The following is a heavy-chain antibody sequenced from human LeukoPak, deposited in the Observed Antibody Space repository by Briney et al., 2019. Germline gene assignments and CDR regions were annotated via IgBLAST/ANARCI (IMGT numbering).Heavy chain of an antibody. V-gene: IGHV1-18*01. CDR1: GYTFTSYA. J-gene: IGHJ4*02. CDR3: KIHDYVWGSYRREPAVPNDY. Sequence: GASVKVSCKASGYTFTSYAISWVRQAPGQGLEWMGWISAYNGNTNYAQKLQGRVTMTTDTSTSTAYMELSSLRSEDTAVYYCKIHDYVWGSYRREPAVPNDYWGQGTLVTVSS. CDR2: ISAYNGNT. D-gene: IGHD3-16*02.